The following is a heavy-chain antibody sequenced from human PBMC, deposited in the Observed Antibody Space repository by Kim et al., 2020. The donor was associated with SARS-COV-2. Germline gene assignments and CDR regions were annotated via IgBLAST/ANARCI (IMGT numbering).Heavy chain of an antibody. CDR3: AKDISITMIVVAYDY. J-gene: IGHJ4*02. Sequence: DSVKGRFTISRENSKNSLYLQMNSLRTEDTALYYCAKDISITMIVVAYDYWGQGTLVTVSS. V-gene: IGHV3-43*01. D-gene: IGHD3-22*01.